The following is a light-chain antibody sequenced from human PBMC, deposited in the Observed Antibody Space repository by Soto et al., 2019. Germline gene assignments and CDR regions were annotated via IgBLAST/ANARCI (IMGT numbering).Light chain of an antibody. CDR3: CSYSGSHTSWL. CDR1: NSDIGSYSL. CDR2: DVS. V-gene: IGLV2-23*02. J-gene: IGLJ7*01. Sequence: QSALTQPASVSGSPGQSITISCTGTNSDIGSYSLVSWYQHHPGKAPKFLIYDVSKRPSGVSHRFSGSKSGNTASLTISGLQAEDEAHYYCCSYSGSHTSWLFGGGTPLTVL.